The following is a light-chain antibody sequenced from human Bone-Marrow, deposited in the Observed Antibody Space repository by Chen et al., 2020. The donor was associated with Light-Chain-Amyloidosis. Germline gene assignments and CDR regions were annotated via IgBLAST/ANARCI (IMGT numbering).Light chain of an antibody. Sequence: SYKLTQPPSVSVSPGQTARITCSGDDLPTKYAYWYQQKPGQAPVLVIHRDTERPSGISERFSGSSSGTTATLTISGVQAEDEAYYHCQSADSSGTYEVIFGGGTKLTVL. CDR1: DLPTKY. J-gene: IGLJ2*01. V-gene: IGLV3-25*03. CDR3: QSADSSGTYEVI. CDR2: RDT.